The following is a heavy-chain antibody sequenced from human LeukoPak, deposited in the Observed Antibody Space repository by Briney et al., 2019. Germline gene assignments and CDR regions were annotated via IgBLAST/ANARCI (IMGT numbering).Heavy chain of an antibody. D-gene: IGHD1-26*01. Sequence: GGSLRLSCAASGFTFSGSAMHWVRQASGKGLEWVGRIRSKANSYATAYAASVKGRFTISRDDSKNTAYLQMNSLKTEDTAVYYCAKAHLVGAIDYWGQGTLVTVSS. CDR1: GFTFSGSA. J-gene: IGHJ4*02. CDR3: AKAHLVGAIDY. V-gene: IGHV3-73*01. CDR2: IRSKANSYAT.